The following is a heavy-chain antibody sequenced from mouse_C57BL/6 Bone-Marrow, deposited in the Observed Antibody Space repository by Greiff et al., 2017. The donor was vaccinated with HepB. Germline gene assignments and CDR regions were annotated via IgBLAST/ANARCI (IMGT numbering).Heavy chain of an antibody. Sequence: VMLVESGPGLVAPSQSLSITCTVSGFSLTSYAISWVRQPPGKGLEWLGVIWTGGGTNYNSALKSRLSISKDNSKSQVFLKMNSLQTDDTARYYCAGSITTVVATDWYFDVWGTGTTVTVSS. CDR1: GFSLTSYA. D-gene: IGHD1-1*01. V-gene: IGHV2-9-1*01. CDR2: IWTGGGT. J-gene: IGHJ1*03. CDR3: AGSITTVVATDWYFDV.